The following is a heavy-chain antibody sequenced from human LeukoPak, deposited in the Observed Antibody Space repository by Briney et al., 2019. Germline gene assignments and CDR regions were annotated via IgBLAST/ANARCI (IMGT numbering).Heavy chain of an antibody. D-gene: IGHD3-22*01. CDR3: ARRRKAPLYYYDSSGGAFDY. CDR1: GGSISSSSYY. Sequence: PSETLSLTCTVSGGSISSSSYYWGWIRQPPGKGLEWIGSIYYSGSTYYNPSLKSRVTISVDTSKNQFSLKLSSVTAADTAVYYCARRRKAPLYYYDSSGGAFDYWGQGTLVTVSS. V-gene: IGHV4-39*07. J-gene: IGHJ4*02. CDR2: IYYSGST.